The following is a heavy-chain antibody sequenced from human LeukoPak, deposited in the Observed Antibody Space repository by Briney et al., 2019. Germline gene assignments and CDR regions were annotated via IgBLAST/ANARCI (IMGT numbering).Heavy chain of an antibody. D-gene: IGHD5-12*01. CDR3: ARGGSGYDSFYYYGMDV. CDR1: GGSISSYC. J-gene: IGHJ6*02. CDR2: IYDSGST. V-gene: IGHV4-59*12. Sequence: SETLSLTCTVSGGSISSYCWSWIRQPPGKGLEWIAYIYDSGSTNYNPSLKSRVTISVDTSKNQFSLQLSSVTAADTAVYYCARGGSGYDSFYYYGMDVWGQGTTVTVSS.